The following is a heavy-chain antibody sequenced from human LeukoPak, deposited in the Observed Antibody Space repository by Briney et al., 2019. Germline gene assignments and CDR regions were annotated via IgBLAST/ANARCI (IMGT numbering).Heavy chain of an antibody. V-gene: IGHV4-34*01. Sequence: SETLSLTCAVYGGSFSGYYWSWIRQPPGKGLEWVGEINHSGSTNYNPSLKSRVTISVDTSKNQFSLKLSSVTAADTAVYYCARVKDHYFDYWGQGTLVTVSS. CDR3: ARVKDHYFDY. CDR2: INHSGST. CDR1: GGSFSGYY. J-gene: IGHJ4*02.